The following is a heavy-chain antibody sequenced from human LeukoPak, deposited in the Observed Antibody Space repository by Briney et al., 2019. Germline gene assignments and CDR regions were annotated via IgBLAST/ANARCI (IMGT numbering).Heavy chain of an antibody. CDR3: ARLEFTYYDIFHRDY. Sequence: PSETLSLTCTVSGGSISNSSSYWGWIRQPPGTGLEWIGSIYYSGSTYYNPSLKSRVTISVDTSKNQFSLKLSSVTAADTAVYYCARLEFTYYDIFHRDYWGQGTLVTVSS. CDR2: IYYSGST. CDR1: GGSISNSSSY. J-gene: IGHJ4*02. D-gene: IGHD3-9*01. V-gene: IGHV4-39*01.